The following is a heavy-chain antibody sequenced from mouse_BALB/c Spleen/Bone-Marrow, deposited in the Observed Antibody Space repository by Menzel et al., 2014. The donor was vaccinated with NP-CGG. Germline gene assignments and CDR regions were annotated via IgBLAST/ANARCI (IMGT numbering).Heavy chain of an antibody. CDR3: ARGVVATDY. CDR2: IRNKANGYTT. J-gene: IGHJ2*01. V-gene: IGHV7-3*02. D-gene: IGHD1-1*01. CDR1: GFTFTDYY. Sequence: EVHLVESGGGLVQPGGSLRLSCATSGFTFTDYYMSWVRRPPGKALEWLGFIRNKANGYTTEYSTSVKGRFTISRDNSQSILYLQMNTLRAEDSATYYCARGVVATDYWGQGTTLTVSS.